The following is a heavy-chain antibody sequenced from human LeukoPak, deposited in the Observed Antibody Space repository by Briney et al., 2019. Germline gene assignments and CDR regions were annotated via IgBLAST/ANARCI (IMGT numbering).Heavy chain of an antibody. D-gene: IGHD2/OR15-2a*01. CDR2: FYTSGST. J-gene: IGHJ4*02. CDR1: GGSISSGSYY. V-gene: IGHV4-61*02. Sequence: PSETLSLACTVSGGSISSGSYYWSWIRQPAGKGLEWIGRFYTSGSTNYNPSLKSRVTISVDTSKNQFSLKLNSVTAADTAVYYCARGNLGGSDYWGQGTLVTVSS. CDR3: ARGNLGGSDY.